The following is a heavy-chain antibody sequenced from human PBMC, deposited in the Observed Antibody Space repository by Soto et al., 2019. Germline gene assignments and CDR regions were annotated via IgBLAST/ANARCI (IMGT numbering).Heavy chain of an antibody. J-gene: IGHJ5*02. CDR3: ARDRYYYGSGSYYISWFDP. D-gene: IGHD3-10*01. V-gene: IGHV1-18*04. CDR1: RYTFTTYG. Sequence: ASVKVSCKTSRYTFTTYGVSWVRQAPGQGLEWMGWISAYNGNTNYAQKLQGRVTMTTDTSTSTAYMELRGLRSDDTAVYYCARDRYYYGSGSYYISWFDPWGQGTLVTVSS. CDR2: ISAYNGNT.